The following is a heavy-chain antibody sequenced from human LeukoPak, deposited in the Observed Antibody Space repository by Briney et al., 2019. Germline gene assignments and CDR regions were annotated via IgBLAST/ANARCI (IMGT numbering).Heavy chain of an antibody. CDR1: GSTFSSYT. CDR2: ISYDGSTK. V-gene: IGHV3-30-3*01. D-gene: IGHD3-16*01. Sequence: GRSLRLSCAASGSTFSSYTIHWVRQAPGKGLEWVALISYDGSTKYYADSVKGRFTISRDNAENTVYLQMNSLTAEDTAVYYCARKDTTFLGVPDYSMDVWGQGTTVTVSS. J-gene: IGHJ6*02. CDR3: ARKDTTFLGVPDYSMDV.